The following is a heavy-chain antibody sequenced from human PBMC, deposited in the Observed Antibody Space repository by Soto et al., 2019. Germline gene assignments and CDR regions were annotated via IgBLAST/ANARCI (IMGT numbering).Heavy chain of an antibody. V-gene: IGHV1-18*01. D-gene: IGHD2-15*01. CDR1: GYTFPSYG. Sequence: ASVKVSCKASGYTFPSYGITWVRQAPGQGLEWMGWISAYNGNTNYAQKLQGRVTMTTDTPTSTAYMELRSLKSDDTAVYYCARDDRRFCSGGTCYPDYWGQGTLVTVSS. CDR2: ISAYNGNT. J-gene: IGHJ4*02. CDR3: ARDDRRFCSGGTCYPDY.